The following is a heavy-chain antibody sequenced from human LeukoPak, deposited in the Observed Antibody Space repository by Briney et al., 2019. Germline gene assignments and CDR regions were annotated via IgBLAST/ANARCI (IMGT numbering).Heavy chain of an antibody. CDR2: LYSGGST. Sequence: PGGSLRLSCAASEFSVGSNYMTWLRQAPGKGLEWVSLLYSGGSTYYADSVKGRFTISRDTSKNTLYLQMTILRAENTAVYYCGRGPSGYHDTGGQGTLVTVSS. CDR1: EFSVGSNY. J-gene: IGHJ4*02. D-gene: IGHD6-25*01. V-gene: IGHV3-66*01. CDR3: GRGPSGYHDT.